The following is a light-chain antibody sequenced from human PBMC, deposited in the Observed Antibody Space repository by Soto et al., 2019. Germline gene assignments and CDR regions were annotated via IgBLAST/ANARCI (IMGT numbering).Light chain of an antibody. Sequence: DIPLTQSPSFLSASVGDRVTVTCRASQGIGSVLAWYQQKPGKAPKLLIYYASTLQSGVPSRFSGSGSGTEFTLTISSLQPEDFATYYCQQLYSFPLTFGGGTKVDIK. CDR1: QGIGSV. CDR3: QQLYSFPLT. J-gene: IGKJ4*01. CDR2: YAS. V-gene: IGKV1-9*01.